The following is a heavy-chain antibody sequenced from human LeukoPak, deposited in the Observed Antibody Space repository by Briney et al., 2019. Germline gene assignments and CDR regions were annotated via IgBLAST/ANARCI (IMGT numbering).Heavy chain of an antibody. D-gene: IGHD3-22*01. J-gene: IGHJ4*02. CDR1: GYSISSGYY. CDR2: IYHSGST. Sequence: PSETLSLTCTVSGYSISSGYYWGWIRQPPGKGLEWIGSIYHSGSTYYNPSLKSRVTISVDTSKNQFSLKLSSVTAADTAVYYCARGPPYYYDSSGSPFDYWGQGTLVTVSS. CDR3: ARGPPYYYDSSGSPFDY. V-gene: IGHV4-38-2*02.